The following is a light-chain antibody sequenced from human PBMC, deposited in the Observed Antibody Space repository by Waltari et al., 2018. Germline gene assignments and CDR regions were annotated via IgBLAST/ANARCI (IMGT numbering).Light chain of an antibody. CDR3: AAWDDSLSGPI. Sequence: SVLTQPPSASGPPGQRVTISCSGSSLHIGSNAVNWYQRLPGTAPKPLIDSDHQRPSGVPDRFSGSKSGTSASLAISGLQSEDEADYFCAAWDDSLSGPIFGGGTKLTVL. CDR2: SDH. J-gene: IGLJ2*01. V-gene: IGLV1-44*01. CDR1: SLHIGSNA.